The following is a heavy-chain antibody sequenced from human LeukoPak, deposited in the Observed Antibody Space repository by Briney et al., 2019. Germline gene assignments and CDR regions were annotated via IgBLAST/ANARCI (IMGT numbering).Heavy chain of an antibody. CDR1: GFTFSSYE. CDR2: ISGSGSDM. Sequence: GGSLRLSCAASGFTFSSYEMNWVRQTPGKGLEWLAYISGSGSDMYYADSVKGRFTISRDNAKNSLYLQMNSLRPDDTALYYCSTDPRLLIYWGHGTLVTVSS. CDR3: STDPRLLIY. D-gene: IGHD2-8*01. J-gene: IGHJ4*01. V-gene: IGHV3-48*03.